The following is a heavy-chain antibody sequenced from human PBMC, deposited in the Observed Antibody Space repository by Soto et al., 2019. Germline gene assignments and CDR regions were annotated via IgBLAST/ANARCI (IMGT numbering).Heavy chain of an antibody. CDR1: GGSISSSNW. V-gene: IGHV4-4*02. CDR3: ARVGSQRITMVRGVIDY. Sequence: SETLSLTCAVSGGSISSSNWWSWVRQPPGKGLEWIGEIYHSGSTNYNPSLKSRVTISVDKSKNQFSLKLSSVTAADTAVYYWARVGSQRITMVRGVIDYWGQGTLVTVSS. CDR2: IYHSGST. J-gene: IGHJ4*02. D-gene: IGHD3-10*01.